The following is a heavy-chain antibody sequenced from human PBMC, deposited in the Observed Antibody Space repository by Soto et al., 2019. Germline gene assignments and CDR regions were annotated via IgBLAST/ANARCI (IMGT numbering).Heavy chain of an antibody. D-gene: IGHD3-22*01. CDR1: GGSISSGDYY. V-gene: IGHV4-30-4*01. Sequence: QVQLQESGPGLVKPSQTLSLTCTVSGGSISSGDYYWSWIRQPPGKGLEWIGYIYYSGSTYYNPSLKRRVTISVDTSKYQFSLKLSSVTAADTAVYYCARGSYYYDRSGSYHYWGQGTLVTVSS. CDR2: IYYSGST. J-gene: IGHJ4*02. CDR3: ARGSYYYDRSGSYHY.